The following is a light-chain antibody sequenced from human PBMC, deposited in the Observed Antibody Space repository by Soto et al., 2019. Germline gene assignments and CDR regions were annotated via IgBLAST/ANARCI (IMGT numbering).Light chain of an antibody. V-gene: IGKV1-39*01. CDR3: QQSYSTPFS. CDR2: AAS. Sequence: DIQMTQSPSSLSASVGDRVTITCRASQSIATYLSWYQQKPGKAPKLLIFAASSLQSGVPSIFSGSGSGTACTLTISSLRPEDFATYYCQQSYSTPFSFGPGTKVDIK. CDR1: QSIATY. J-gene: IGKJ3*01.